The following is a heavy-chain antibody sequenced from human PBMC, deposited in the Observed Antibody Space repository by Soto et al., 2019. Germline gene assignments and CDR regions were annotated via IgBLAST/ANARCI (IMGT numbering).Heavy chain of an antibody. Sequence: ASVKVSCKASGYTFTSYGISWVRQAPGQGLEWMGWISACNGNTNYAQKLQGRVTMTTDTSTSTAYMELRSLRSDDTAVYYCARVIGYSTSWYPKDYFDYWGQGTLVTVSS. CDR3: ARVIGYSTSWYPKDYFDY. CDR2: ISACNGNT. V-gene: IGHV1-18*01. J-gene: IGHJ4*02. D-gene: IGHD6-13*01. CDR1: GYTFTSYG.